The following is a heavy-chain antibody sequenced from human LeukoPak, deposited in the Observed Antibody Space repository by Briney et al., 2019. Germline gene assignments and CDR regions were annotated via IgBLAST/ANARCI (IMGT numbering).Heavy chain of an antibody. J-gene: IGHJ4*02. V-gene: IGHV4-59*08. CDR1: GGSISSYY. CDR2: IYYSGST. D-gene: IGHD2-21*02. Sequence: SETLSLTCTVSGGSISSYYWSWIRQPPGKGLEWIGYIYYSGSTNYNPSLKSRVTISVDTSKNQFSLKLSSVTAADTAVYYCARAKCGGNSFYSDYWGQGTLVTVSS. CDR3: ARAKCGGNSFYSDY.